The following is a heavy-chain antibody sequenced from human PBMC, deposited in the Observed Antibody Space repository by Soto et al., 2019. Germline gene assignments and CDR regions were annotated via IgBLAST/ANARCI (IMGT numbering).Heavy chain of an antibody. CDR3: ATDGAAGAVMGV. CDR1: GLIFSNYG. Sequence: EVQLVESGGGLAKPAGSLRLSCTASGLIFSNYGMNWVRQAAGKRPEWVSSISSGGEYIDYADSVKGRLTISRDNANIILYLQLTSLGVEDTAVYYCATDGAAGAVMGVWGQGTTVTVSS. V-gene: IGHV3-21*06. D-gene: IGHD6-13*01. J-gene: IGHJ6*02. CDR2: ISSGGEYI.